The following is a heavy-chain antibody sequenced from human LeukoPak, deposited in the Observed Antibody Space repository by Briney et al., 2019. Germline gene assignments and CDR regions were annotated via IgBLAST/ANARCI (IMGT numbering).Heavy chain of an antibody. V-gene: IGHV3-23*01. Sequence: GGSLRLSCAASGFTFSSYAMSWVRQAPGKGLEWISAISGSGGSTYYVDSVKGRFTISRDNSKDTLYLQMNSLRVEDTAVYYCAKLPVAGLYFDYWGQGTLVTVSS. CDR3: AKLPVAGLYFDY. CDR1: GFTFSSYA. D-gene: IGHD6-19*01. J-gene: IGHJ4*02. CDR2: ISGSGGST.